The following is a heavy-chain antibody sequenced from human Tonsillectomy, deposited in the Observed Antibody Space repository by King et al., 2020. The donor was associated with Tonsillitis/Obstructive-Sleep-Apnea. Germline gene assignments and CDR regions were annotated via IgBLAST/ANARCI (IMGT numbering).Heavy chain of an antibody. D-gene: IGHD6-19*01. V-gene: IGHV3-33*01. CDR2: IWYDGTNK. Sequence: VQLVESGGGVVQPGRSLRLSCAASGFIFNRHGMHWVRQAPGKGLEGVAVIWYDGTNKYYADSVKGRFTISRDNSENTLYLHMNSLRAKDTAVSYCVRDLNGSGPDYSGQGTLVTVSS. CDR3: VRDLNGSGPDY. J-gene: IGHJ4*02. CDR1: GFIFNRHG.